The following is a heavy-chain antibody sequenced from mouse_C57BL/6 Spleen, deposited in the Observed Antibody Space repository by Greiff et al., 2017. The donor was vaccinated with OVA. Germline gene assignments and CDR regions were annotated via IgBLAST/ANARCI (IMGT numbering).Heavy chain of an antibody. D-gene: IGHD2-4*01. CDR2: IWGVGST. CDR1: GFSLTSYG. Sequence: VQLQQSGPGLVAPSQSLSITCTVSGFSLTSYGVDWVRQSPGKGLEWLGVIWGVGSTNYNSALKSRLSISKDNSKSQVFLKMNSLHTDDTAVYYCASLYDYARCAYWGQGTLVTVSA. V-gene: IGHV2-6*01. J-gene: IGHJ3*01. CDR3: ASLYDYARCAY.